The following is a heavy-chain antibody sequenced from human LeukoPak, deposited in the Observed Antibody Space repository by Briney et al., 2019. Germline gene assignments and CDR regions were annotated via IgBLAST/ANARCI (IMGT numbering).Heavy chain of an antibody. V-gene: IGHV1-18*01. Sequence: ASVKVSCKASGYTFTSYGISWVRQAPGQGLEWMGWISAYNGNTNYAQKFQGRVTITADESTSTAYMELSSLRSEDTAVYYCARSPIVVVPAAMDYWGQGTLVTVSS. CDR3: ARSPIVVVPAAMDY. CDR1: GYTFTSYG. CDR2: ISAYNGNT. D-gene: IGHD2-2*01. J-gene: IGHJ4*02.